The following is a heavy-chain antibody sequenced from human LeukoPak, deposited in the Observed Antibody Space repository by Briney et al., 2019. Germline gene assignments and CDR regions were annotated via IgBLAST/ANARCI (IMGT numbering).Heavy chain of an antibody. V-gene: IGHV4-38-2*01. CDR1: SHSISSGYY. J-gene: IGHJ6*03. D-gene: IGHD3-22*01. Sequence: PSETLSLTCAVSSHSISSGYYWVWIRQPPGRGLEWIGSIYHSGSTYYNTSLNSRVSISLDTSKNQFSLRLSSVTAADTALYYCASAYDISGYYYYMDVWGKGTTVTVSS. CDR2: IYHSGST. CDR3: ASAYDISGYYYYMDV.